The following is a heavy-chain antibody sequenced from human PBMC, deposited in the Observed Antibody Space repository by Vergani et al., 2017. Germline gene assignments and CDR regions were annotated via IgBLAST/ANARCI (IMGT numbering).Heavy chain of an antibody. CDR1: GGSISSGGYY. D-gene: IGHD2-2*01. J-gene: IGHJ5*02. V-gene: IGHV4-31*03. CDR3: ARDASVPGGINWFDP. Sequence: QLQLQESGPGLVKPSQTLSLTRTVSGGSISSGGYYWSWIRQHPGKGLEWIGYIYYSGSTYYNPSLKSRVTISVDSAKNQYSLKLGSVTAAETAVYYCARDASVPGGINWFDPWGQGTLVTVSS. CDR2: IYYSGST.